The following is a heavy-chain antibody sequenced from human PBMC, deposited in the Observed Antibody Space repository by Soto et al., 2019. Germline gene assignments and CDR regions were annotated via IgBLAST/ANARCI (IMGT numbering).Heavy chain of an antibody. D-gene: IGHD3-16*01. Sequence: SETLSLTCTVSGGSISSGDSYWSWIRQPPGKGLEWIGYIYYDGSTYYNPSLKSRVTISVDTSKNQFSLKLNSMTAADTAVYYCAREGAASHTYYYGTDVWGQGTTVTVSS. CDR1: GGSISSGDSY. CDR3: AREGAASHTYYYGTDV. CDR2: IYYDGST. J-gene: IGHJ6*02. V-gene: IGHV4-30-4*01.